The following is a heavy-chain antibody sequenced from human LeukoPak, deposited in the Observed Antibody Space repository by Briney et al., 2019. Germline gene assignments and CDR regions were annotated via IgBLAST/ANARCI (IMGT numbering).Heavy chain of an antibody. CDR3: AKVLTYESSGSVIDN. CDR2: VNWHGTT. V-gene: IGHV3-43*01. J-gene: IGHJ4*02. CDR1: GFIFEDYT. Sequence: TGGSLRLSCAASGFIFEDYTMHWVRQVPGKTLEWVSLVNWHGTTYYADSLKGRFTISRDNSKNSLYLQMDSLRIEDTAFYYCAKVLTYESSGSVIDNWGLGTLVTVSS. D-gene: IGHD3-22*01.